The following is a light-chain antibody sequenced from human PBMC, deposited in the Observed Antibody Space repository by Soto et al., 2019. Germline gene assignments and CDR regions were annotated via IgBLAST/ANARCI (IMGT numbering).Light chain of an antibody. CDR1: ECVRNY. CDR3: QHRSRWPLT. CDR2: DTS. J-gene: IGKJ4*01. V-gene: IGKV3-11*01. Sequence: EIVLTQSPATLSLSPGESATLSCMASECVRNYLGWYQQKPGQAPRLLIYDTSNRATGVPARFSGSGSGTDYTLTISSLEPEDFAVYYCQHRSRWPLTFGGGTKVEVK.